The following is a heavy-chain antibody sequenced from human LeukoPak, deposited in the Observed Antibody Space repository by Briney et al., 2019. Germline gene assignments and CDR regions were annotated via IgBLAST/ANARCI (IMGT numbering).Heavy chain of an antibody. CDR1: GGSFSGYY. V-gene: IGHV4-34*01. D-gene: IGHD6-19*01. Sequence: SETLSLTCAVYGGSFSGYYWSWIRQPPGKGLEWIGSIYYSGSTYYNPSLKSRVTISVDTSKNQFSLKLSSVTAADTAVYYCARVVRQWLVRGSGGYNWFDPWGQGTLVTVSS. CDR2: IYYSGST. CDR3: ARVVRQWLVRGSGGYNWFDP. J-gene: IGHJ5*02.